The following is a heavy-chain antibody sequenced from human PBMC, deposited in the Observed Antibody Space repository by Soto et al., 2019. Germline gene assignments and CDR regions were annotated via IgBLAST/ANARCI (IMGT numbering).Heavy chain of an antibody. J-gene: IGHJ2*01. CDR1: GYTFTGDY. Sequence: QVQLVQSGAEVKKPGASVKVSCKASGYTFTGDYMHWVRQAPGQGLEWMGWINPNSGGTNYAQKFQGWVTMTRDTSISTAYMGLSRLRSDDTAVYYCARGGIAIFGVVPPRYWYFDLWGRGTLVTVSS. CDR3: ARGGIAIFGVVPPRYWYFDL. CDR2: INPNSGGT. D-gene: IGHD3-3*01. V-gene: IGHV1-2*04.